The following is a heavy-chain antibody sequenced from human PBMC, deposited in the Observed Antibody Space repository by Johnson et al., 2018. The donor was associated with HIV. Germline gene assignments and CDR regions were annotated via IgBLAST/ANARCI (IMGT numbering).Heavy chain of an antibody. CDR2: ISSNGGST. J-gene: IGHJ3*02. D-gene: IGHD3-22*01. Sequence: VQLVESGGGLVQPGGSLRLSCAASGFTLSSYGMHWVRQAPGKGLEYVSAISSNGGSTYYANSVKGRFTISRDNSKNTLYLQMGSLRAEDMAVYYCARDLYDSSVGAFDIWGQGTKVTVSS. V-gene: IGHV3-64*01. CDR3: ARDLYDSSVGAFDI. CDR1: GFTLSSYG.